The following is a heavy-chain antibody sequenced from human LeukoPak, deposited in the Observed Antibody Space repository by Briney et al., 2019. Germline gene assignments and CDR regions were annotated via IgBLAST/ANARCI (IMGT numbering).Heavy chain of an antibody. CDR3: ARDAHCTGIACYSPYNWFDP. Sequence: SETLSLTCTVSGGSITSSSYYWVWIRQPPVKGLEWIVSIYVTGTTYYNPSLQSRVTISVDTAKNQFSLKLSSVPAADTATYYCARDAHCTGIACYSPYNWFDPWGQGTLVTVSS. CDR2: IYVTGTT. V-gene: IGHV4-39*07. J-gene: IGHJ5*02. D-gene: IGHD2-15*01. CDR1: GGSITSSSYY.